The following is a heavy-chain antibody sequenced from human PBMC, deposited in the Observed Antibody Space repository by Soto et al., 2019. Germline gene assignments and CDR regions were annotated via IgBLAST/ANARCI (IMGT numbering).Heavy chain of an antibody. CDR1: GYTFISYG. CDR2: IIPILGIA. Sequence: ASVKVSCKASGYTFISYGISWVRQAPGQGLEWMGRIIPILGIANYAQKFQGRVTITADKSTSTAYMELSSLRSEDTAVYYCARSDYDILTGYYNRYYYYGMDVWGQGTTVTVSS. CDR3: ARSDYDILTGYYNRYYYYGMDV. J-gene: IGHJ6*02. V-gene: IGHV1-69*04. D-gene: IGHD3-9*01.